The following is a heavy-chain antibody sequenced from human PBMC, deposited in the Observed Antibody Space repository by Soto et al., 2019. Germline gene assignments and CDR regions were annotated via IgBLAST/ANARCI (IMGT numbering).Heavy chain of an antibody. J-gene: IGHJ4*02. D-gene: IGHD3-10*01. CDR3: ATSYGSGSADFDY. CDR2: IIPILRMA. V-gene: IGHV1-69*02. Sequence: QVQLVQSGAEVKMPGSSVKVSCTASGGTFTSYTFSWVRQVPGQGLEWMGRIIPILRMANFEQKFQGRVTMNADESTSTVYMKLSSLRSEDTAVYYCATSYGSGSADFDYWGQGTLVTVS. CDR1: GGTFTSYT.